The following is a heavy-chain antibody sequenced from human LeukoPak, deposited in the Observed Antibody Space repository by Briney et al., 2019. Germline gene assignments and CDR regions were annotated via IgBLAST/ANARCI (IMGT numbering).Heavy chain of an antibody. CDR1: GSRFTSYW. Sequence: GEPLKISCKGSGSRFTSYWISWVRQMPGKGLEWMGRIDPSDSYTNYSPSFQGHVTISADKSSSTAYLQWSSLKASDTAMYYCARLAHYGDYFDYWGQGTLVTVSS. J-gene: IGHJ4*02. D-gene: IGHD4-17*01. V-gene: IGHV5-10-1*01. CDR2: IDPSDSYT. CDR3: ARLAHYGDYFDY.